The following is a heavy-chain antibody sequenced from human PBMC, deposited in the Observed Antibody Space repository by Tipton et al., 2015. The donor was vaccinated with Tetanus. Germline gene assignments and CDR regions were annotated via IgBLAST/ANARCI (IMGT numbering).Heavy chain of an antibody. CDR3: ARRVYDSEETRIDY. J-gene: IGHJ4*02. V-gene: IGHV1-8*01. CDR1: GYTFTSYD. Sequence: QSGAEVKKPGASVKVSCKASGYTFTSYDINWVRQATGQGLEWMGWMNPNSGTTGYAQKFQGRVTMTRNTSISTAYMELSSLRSEDTAVYYCARRVYDSEETRIDYWGQGTLVTVSS. D-gene: IGHD3-22*01. CDR2: MNPNSGTT.